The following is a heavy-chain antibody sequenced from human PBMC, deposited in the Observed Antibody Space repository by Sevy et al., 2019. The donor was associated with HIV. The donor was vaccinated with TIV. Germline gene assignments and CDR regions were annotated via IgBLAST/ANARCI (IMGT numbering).Heavy chain of an antibody. J-gene: IGHJ3*02. D-gene: IGHD3-22*01. CDR3: ARQIYYYDSSGLDAFDI. V-gene: IGHV4-39*01. CDR2: FYYSGST. Sequence: SETLSLTCTVSGGSISSSSYYWGWIRQPPGKGLEWIGSFYYSGSTYYNPSLKSRFTISVDTSKNQFSLKLSSVTAADTAVYYCARQIYYYDSSGLDAFDIWGQGTMVTVSS. CDR1: GGSISSSSYY.